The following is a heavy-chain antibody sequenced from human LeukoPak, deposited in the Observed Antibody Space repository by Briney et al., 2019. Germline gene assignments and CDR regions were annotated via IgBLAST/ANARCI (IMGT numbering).Heavy chain of an antibody. CDR1: GGSISSYY. V-gene: IGHV4-59*12. CDR2: IYYSGST. D-gene: IGHD6-19*01. J-gene: IGHJ6*03. Sequence: SETLSLTCTVSGGSISSYYWSWIRQPPGKGLEWIGYIYYSGSTNYNPSLKSRVTISVDTSKNQFSLKLSSVTAADTAVYYCARRAKIAVAGRYYYYMDVWGKGTTVTVSS. CDR3: ARRAKIAVAGRYYYYMDV.